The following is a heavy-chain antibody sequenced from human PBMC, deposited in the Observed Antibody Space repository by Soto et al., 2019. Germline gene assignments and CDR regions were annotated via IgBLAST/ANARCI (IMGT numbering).Heavy chain of an antibody. CDR2: IYYSGST. D-gene: IGHD6-19*01. Sequence: SETLSLTCTVSGGSIYNYYWSWIRQPPGKGLEWIGYIYYSGSTNYNPSLKSRVTISVDTSKNQFSLKLSSVTAADTAVYYCARLRDHYVAGRTYYYGMVVLGQGTTVTVSS. J-gene: IGHJ6*02. CDR1: GGSIYNYY. CDR3: ARLRDHYVAGRTYYYGMVV. V-gene: IGHV4-59*08.